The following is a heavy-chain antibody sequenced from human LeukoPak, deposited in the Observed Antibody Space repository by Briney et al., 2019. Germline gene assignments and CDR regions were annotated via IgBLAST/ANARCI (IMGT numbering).Heavy chain of an antibody. CDR1: GFTFSSYW. J-gene: IGHJ3*02. CDR3: ARVYSSSSGKAFDI. Sequence: GGSLRLSCAASGFTFSSYWMSWVRQAPGKGLEWVANIKQDGNEKYYVDSVKGRFTIFRDNAKNSLYLQMNSLRAEDTAVYYCARVYSSSSGKAFDIWGQGTMVTVSS. CDR2: IKQDGNEK. D-gene: IGHD6-6*01. V-gene: IGHV3-7*01.